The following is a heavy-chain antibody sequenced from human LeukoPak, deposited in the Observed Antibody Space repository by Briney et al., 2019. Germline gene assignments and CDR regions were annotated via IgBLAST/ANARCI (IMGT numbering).Heavy chain of an antibody. CDR3: ARDFSGAIDY. J-gene: IGHJ4*02. V-gene: IGHV3-74*01. D-gene: IGHD3-10*01. Sequence: PGGSLRLSCAASGFTFSSNLMHWVRQGPGKGLVWVSHINSDGRSTRYADSVKGRFTISRDNAKNTLYLQMNSLRAEDTAVYFCARDFSGAIDYWGQGTLLIVSS. CDR1: GFTFSSNL. CDR2: INSDGRST.